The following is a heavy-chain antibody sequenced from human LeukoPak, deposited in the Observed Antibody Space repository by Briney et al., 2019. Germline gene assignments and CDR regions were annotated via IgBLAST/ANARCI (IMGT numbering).Heavy chain of an antibody. CDR3: ARAGTYYDFWSGYYVPPFDY. V-gene: IGHV4-59*01. Sequence: SETLSLTCTVSGGSISSYYWSWIRQPPGKGLEWIGYIYYSGSTNYNPSLKSRVTISVDTSKNQFSLKLSSVTPADTAVYYCARAGTYYDFWSGYYVPPFDYWGQGTLVTVSS. CDR1: GGSISSYY. J-gene: IGHJ4*02. CDR2: IYYSGST. D-gene: IGHD3-3*01.